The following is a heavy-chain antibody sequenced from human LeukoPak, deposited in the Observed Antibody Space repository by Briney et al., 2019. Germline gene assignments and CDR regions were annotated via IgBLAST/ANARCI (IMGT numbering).Heavy chain of an antibody. V-gene: IGHV1-18*01. J-gene: IGHJ3*01. CDR3: ARSGFCTSSSCYRESDGLDF. CDR2: FSGYNGNT. D-gene: IGHD2-2*01. CDR1: GHNFISYG. Sequence: ASVKVSCKASGHNFISYGVSWVRQAPGQGLEWMGWFSGYNGNTNYAQKMEYRVIMTTDPATSTAYMELRDLRSGHTAVYYCARSGFCTSSSCYRESDGLDFWGQGTMVTVSS.